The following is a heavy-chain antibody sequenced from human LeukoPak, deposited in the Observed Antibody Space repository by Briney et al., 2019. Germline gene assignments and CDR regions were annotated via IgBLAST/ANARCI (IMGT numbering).Heavy chain of an antibody. CDR2: LRNSGSSP. J-gene: IGHJ4*02. CDR3: AQRGLGSPFDY. Sequence: GGSLRLSCVGSGFTFSNYAMTWVRQAPGKGLEWVSALRNSGSSPYYADSVKGRFTISRDNSKNTLYLQMNSLRAEDTAVYYCAQRGLGSPFDYWGQGTLVTVSS. V-gene: IGHV3-23*01. CDR1: GFTFSNYA. D-gene: IGHD3-16*01.